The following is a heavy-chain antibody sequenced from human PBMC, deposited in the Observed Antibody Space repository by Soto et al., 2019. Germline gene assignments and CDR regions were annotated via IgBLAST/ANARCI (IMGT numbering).Heavy chain of an antibody. D-gene: IGHD3-3*01. Sequence: GWSLILSWAASGFTFSSYSMIWGRQAPGKGLEWVSSIRSSSSYIYYADSVKGRFTISSDNAKNSLYLHKNSLRAEDTAVYYCARDFSPWGQGTRVTVS. CDR2: IRSSSSYI. J-gene: IGHJ5*02. V-gene: IGHV3-21*01. CDR1: GFTFSSYS. CDR3: ARDFSP.